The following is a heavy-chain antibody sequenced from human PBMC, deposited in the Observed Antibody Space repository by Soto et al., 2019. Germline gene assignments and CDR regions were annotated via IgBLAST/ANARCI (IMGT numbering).Heavy chain of an antibody. CDR1: GYTFTGYY. V-gene: IGHV1-2*02. CDR3: ASGDLLSWAY. J-gene: IGHJ4*02. CDR2: INPHSGGT. Sequence: QVQLVQSGAEVKKPGASVKVSCKASGYTFTGYYMHWVRQAPGQGLEWMGWINPHSGGTNYAQKFQGGVTMTRDTSISTAYMELSRLRSDDTAVYCCASGDLLSWAYWGQGTLVTVSS. D-gene: IGHD1-26*01.